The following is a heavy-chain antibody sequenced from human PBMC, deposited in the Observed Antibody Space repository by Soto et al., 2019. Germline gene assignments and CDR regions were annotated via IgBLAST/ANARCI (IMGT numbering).Heavy chain of an antibody. V-gene: IGHV3-30*18. J-gene: IGHJ6*02. CDR2: ISYDGSNK. CDR3: AKDTIAVAGLRYYYGMDV. D-gene: IGHD6-19*01. CDR1: GFTFSSYG. Sequence: GGSLRLSCAASGFTFSSYGMHWVRQAPGKGLEWVAVISYDGSNKYYADSVKGRFTISKENSKNTLYLQMNSLRAEDTAVYYCAKDTIAVAGLRYYYGMDVWGQGTTVTVSS.